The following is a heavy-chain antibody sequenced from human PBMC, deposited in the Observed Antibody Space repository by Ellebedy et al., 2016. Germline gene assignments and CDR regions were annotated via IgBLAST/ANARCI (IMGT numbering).Heavy chain of an antibody. CDR1: GYTFTSYG. CDR3: AAAGSPPGGY. D-gene: IGHD6-13*01. J-gene: IGHJ4*02. CDR2: ISAYNGNT. Sequence: ASVKVSXXASGYTFTSYGISWVRQAPGQGLEWMGWISAYNGNTNYAQKLQGRVTMTEDTSTDTAYMELSSLRSEDTAVYYCAAAGSPPGGYWGQGTLVTVSS. V-gene: IGHV1-18*01.